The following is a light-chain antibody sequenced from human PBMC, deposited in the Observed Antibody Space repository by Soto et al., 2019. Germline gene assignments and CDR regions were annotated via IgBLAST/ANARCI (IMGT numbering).Light chain of an antibody. V-gene: IGKV3-20*01. CDR2: GAS. J-gene: IGKJ2*01. CDR1: QAVGNAY. CDR3: QQFGSSPYT. Sequence: EIVLTQSPGTLSSSPGERATLSCRASQAVGNAYLAWYQHKPGQVPRLLIHGASNRATGIPDRFSGGGSGTDFTLTINRLEPEDFAVYYCQQFGSSPYTFGQGTRLELK.